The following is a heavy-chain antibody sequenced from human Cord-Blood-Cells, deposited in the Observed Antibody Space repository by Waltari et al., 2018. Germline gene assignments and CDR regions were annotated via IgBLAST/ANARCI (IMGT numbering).Heavy chain of an antibody. Sequence: QVQLQESGPGLVKPSETLSLTCTVSGGSISSYYWSWIRQPPVKGLEWIGYIYYSGGNNYNPSLKSLVTISVDTSKNEFSLKLSSVTAADTAVYYCARHLSTANNWYFDLWGRGTLVTVSS. V-gene: IGHV4-59*08. D-gene: IGHD6-13*01. J-gene: IGHJ2*01. CDR2: IYYSGGN. CDR1: GGSISSYY. CDR3: ARHLSTANNWYFDL.